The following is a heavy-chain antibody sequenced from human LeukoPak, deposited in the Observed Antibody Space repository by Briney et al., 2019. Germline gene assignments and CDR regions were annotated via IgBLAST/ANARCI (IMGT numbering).Heavy chain of an antibody. CDR3: ARGYGSGFDYFDY. V-gene: IGHV3-33*01. Sequence: GRSLRLSCAASGFTFSNYGMHWVRQAPGKGLEWVAVIFYDGSNKYYGDSVKGRFTISRDNSKNTVYLQMNSLRAEDTAVYYCARGYGSGFDYFDYWGQGTLVTVSS. CDR1: GFTFSNYG. J-gene: IGHJ4*02. D-gene: IGHD3-10*01. CDR2: IFYDGSNK.